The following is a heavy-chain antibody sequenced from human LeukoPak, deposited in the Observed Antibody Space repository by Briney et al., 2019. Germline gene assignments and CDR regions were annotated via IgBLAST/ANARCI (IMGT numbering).Heavy chain of an antibody. V-gene: IGHV1-69*13. D-gene: IGHD2-15*01. Sequence: GASVKVSCKASGGTFSSYAISWVRQAPGQGLEWMGGIIPIFGTANYAQKFQGRVTITADESTSTAYMELSSLRSEDTAVYYCAREPVGYCSGGSCYAATAFDYWGQGTLVTVSS. J-gene: IGHJ4*02. CDR1: GGTFSSYA. CDR2: IIPIFGTA. CDR3: AREPVGYCSGGSCYAATAFDY.